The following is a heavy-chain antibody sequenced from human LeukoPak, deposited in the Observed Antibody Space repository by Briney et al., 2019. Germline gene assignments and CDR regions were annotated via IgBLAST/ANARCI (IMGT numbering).Heavy chain of an antibody. D-gene: IGHD3-10*01. J-gene: IGHJ4*02. CDR2: INPNSGGT. CDR1: GXTFTGYY. CDR3: ARDGALYGSGSYRAPFDF. V-gene: IGHV1-2*02. Sequence: ASVKVSCKASGXTFTGYYLHWVRQAPGQGLEWMGWINPNSGGTNYAQRFQGRVTMTRDTSISTAYMELSRLTSGDTALYYCARDGALYGSGSYRAPFDFWGQGTLVTVSS.